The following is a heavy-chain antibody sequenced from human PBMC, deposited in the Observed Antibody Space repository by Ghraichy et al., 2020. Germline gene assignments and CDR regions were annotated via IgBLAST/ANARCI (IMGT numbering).Heavy chain of an antibody. D-gene: IGHD3-22*01. Sequence: ASVKVSCKASGYIFSNSAMHWVRQAAGQRLEWMGWISAGNDNTRHSQKFQGRITLTRETSASTAYMELSSLRPEDTAVYYCARGSSDFPLFYFDYWGPGTLGPVSS. CDR2: ISAGNDNT. CDR3: ARGSSDFPLFYFDY. J-gene: IGHJ4*02. V-gene: IGHV1-3*01. CDR1: GYIFSNSA.